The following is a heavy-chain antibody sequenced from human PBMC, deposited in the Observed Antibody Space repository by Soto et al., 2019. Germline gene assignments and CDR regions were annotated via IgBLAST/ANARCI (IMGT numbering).Heavy chain of an antibody. Sequence: PGGSLRLSCAASGFTFSRYWMNWVRQAPGKGLEWVANIKQDGSEKYYVDSVKGRSTISRDNAKNSLFLQMNSLRAEDTAVYYCARKEGRTAYLYGMDVWGQGTTVTVSS. CDR1: GFTFSRYW. V-gene: IGHV3-7*01. J-gene: IGHJ6*02. CDR2: IKQDGSEK. CDR3: ARKEGRTAYLYGMDV. D-gene: IGHD2-2*01.